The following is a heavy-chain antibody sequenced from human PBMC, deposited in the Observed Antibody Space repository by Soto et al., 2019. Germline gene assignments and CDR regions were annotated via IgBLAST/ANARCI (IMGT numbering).Heavy chain of an antibody. CDR2: IYPSDSDT. J-gene: IGHJ4*02. Sequence: GESLKISCKGSGYSFTSYWIGWVRQMPGKGLEWMGIIYPSDSDTRYSPSFQGQVTISADKSISTAYLQWSSLKASDTAMYYCATLGYCSSTSCYGIDYWGQGTLVTVSS. CDR1: GYSFTSYW. V-gene: IGHV5-51*01. D-gene: IGHD2-2*01. CDR3: ATLGYCSSTSCYGIDY.